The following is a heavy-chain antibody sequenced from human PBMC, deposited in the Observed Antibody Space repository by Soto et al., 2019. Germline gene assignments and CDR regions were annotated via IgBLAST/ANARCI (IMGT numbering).Heavy chain of an antibody. V-gene: IGHV3-33*01. Sequence: GGSLRLSCAASGFSFSNYGMHWVRQAPGKGLEWVAVIWYDGTNKYYADSVKGRFTVFRDNSKNTLHLQMDSLTAEDTAVYYRTREHSSSRYYFDYWGQGSLVTVSS. CDR2: IWYDGTNK. CDR3: TREHSSSRYYFDY. D-gene: IGHD6-13*01. J-gene: IGHJ4*02. CDR1: GFSFSNYG.